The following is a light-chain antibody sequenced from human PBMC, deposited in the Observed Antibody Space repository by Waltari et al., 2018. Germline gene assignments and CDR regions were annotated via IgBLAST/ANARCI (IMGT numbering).Light chain of an antibody. CDR2: RAS. V-gene: IGKV1-5*03. Sequence: DFQMTQSPSSLSASVGDRVTITCRASQTIDVCLDWYQHKAGKAPELLISRASDLQSVVPSRFSGSGSGTEFSLTINNLQPDDFATYYCQQYYHLYPYAFGQGTKLEIK. J-gene: IGKJ2*01. CDR1: QTIDVC. CDR3: QQYYHLYPYA.